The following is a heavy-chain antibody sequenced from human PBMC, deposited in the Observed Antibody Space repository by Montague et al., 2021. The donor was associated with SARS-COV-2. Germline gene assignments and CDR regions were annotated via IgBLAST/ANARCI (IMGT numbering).Heavy chain of an antibody. J-gene: IGHJ6*02. D-gene: IGHD3-3*01. V-gene: IGHV4-34*01. CDR3: ARIRCITFCGVVITPYYYGMDV. CDR2: INHSGST. CDR1: GGSFSGYY. Sequence: SETLSLTCAVYGGSFSGYYWSWIRQPPGKGLEWIGEINHSGSTNYNPSLKSRVTISVDTSKNQFSLKLSSVTAADTAVYYCARIRCITFCGVVITPYYYGMDVWGQGTTVTVSS.